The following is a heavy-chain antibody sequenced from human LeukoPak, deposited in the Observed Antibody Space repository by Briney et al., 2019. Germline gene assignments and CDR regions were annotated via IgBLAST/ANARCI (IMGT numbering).Heavy chain of an antibody. V-gene: IGHV1-24*01. J-gene: IGHJ4*02. CDR3: ATVLYGSGSSYFDY. CDR1: GYTLTELS. Sequence: ASVKVSCKVSGYTLTELSMHWVRQAPGKGLEWMGGFDPEDGETIYAQKFQGRVTMTEDTSTDTAYMEPSSLRSEDTAVYYCATVLYGSGSSYFDYWGQGTLVTVSS. CDR2: FDPEDGET. D-gene: IGHD3-10*01.